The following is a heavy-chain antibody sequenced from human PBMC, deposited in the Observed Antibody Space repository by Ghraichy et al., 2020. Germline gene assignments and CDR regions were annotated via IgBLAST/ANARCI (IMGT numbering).Heavy chain of an antibody. Sequence: ASVKVSSKASGYTFTSYGISWVRQAPGQGLEWMGWISAYNGNTNYAQKLQGRVTMTTDTSTSTAYMELRSLRSDDTAVYYCARVFRILGVVAKGRDWFDPWGQGTLVTVSS. CDR2: ISAYNGNT. D-gene: IGHD3-3*01. V-gene: IGHV1-18*04. CDR1: GYTFTSYG. J-gene: IGHJ5*02. CDR3: ARVFRILGVVAKGRDWFDP.